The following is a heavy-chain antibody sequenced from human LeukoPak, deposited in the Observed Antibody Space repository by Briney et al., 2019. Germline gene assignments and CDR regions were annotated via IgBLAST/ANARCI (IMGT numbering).Heavy chain of an antibody. Sequence: GASVKVSCKASGYTFTGYYMHWVRQAPGQGLEWMGWITPNSGGTNYAQKFQGRVTMTRDTSISTAYMELSRLRSDDTAVYYCARALRIAAAGTVRDAFDIWGQGTMVTVSS. D-gene: IGHD6-13*01. V-gene: IGHV1-2*02. CDR3: ARALRIAAAGTVRDAFDI. J-gene: IGHJ3*02. CDR2: ITPNSGGT. CDR1: GYTFTGYY.